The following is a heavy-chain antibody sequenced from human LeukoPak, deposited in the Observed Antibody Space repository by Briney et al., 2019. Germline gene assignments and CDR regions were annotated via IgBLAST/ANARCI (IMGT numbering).Heavy chain of an antibody. CDR2: ISWNSGSI. Sequence: LSLTCTVSGGSISSYYWSWIRQPPGKGLEWDSGISWNSGSIGYADSVKGRFTISRDNAKNSLYLQMNGLRAEDMALYYCAKAKSTKNWNSAFDIWGQGTMVTVSS. J-gene: IGHJ3*02. CDR1: GGSISSYY. V-gene: IGHV3-9*03. D-gene: IGHD1-7*01. CDR3: AKAKSTKNWNSAFDI.